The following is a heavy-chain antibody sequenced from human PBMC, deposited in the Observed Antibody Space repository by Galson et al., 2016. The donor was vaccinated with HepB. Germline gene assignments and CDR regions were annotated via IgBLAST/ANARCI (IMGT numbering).Heavy chain of an antibody. CDR1: GFIFNNYE. D-gene: IGHD3-3*01. V-gene: IGHV3-48*03. Sequence: SLRLSCAASGFIFNNYEMNWVRQAPGKGLEWVAYISVDSNTIYYADSVKGRFTVSRDDAERTVHLQMESLRAEDTAVYYCARDFDFWNGFPHGMDVWGQGTTVIVSS. J-gene: IGHJ6*02. CDR3: ARDFDFWNGFPHGMDV. CDR2: ISVDSNTI.